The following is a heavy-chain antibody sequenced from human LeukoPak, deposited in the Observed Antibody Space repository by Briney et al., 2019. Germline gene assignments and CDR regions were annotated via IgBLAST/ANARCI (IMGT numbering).Heavy chain of an antibody. CDR1: GFTFSSYA. CDR2: ISGSGT. Sequence: PGGSLRLSCAASGFTFSSYAMSWVRQAPGKELEWVSSISGSGTQYAASVQGRFTISRDNSKNTLYLQMNSLRAEDTAVYYCAKDPNGDYIGVFDIWGQGTMVTVSS. V-gene: IGHV3-23*01. D-gene: IGHD4-17*01. J-gene: IGHJ3*02. CDR3: AKDPNGDYIGVFDI.